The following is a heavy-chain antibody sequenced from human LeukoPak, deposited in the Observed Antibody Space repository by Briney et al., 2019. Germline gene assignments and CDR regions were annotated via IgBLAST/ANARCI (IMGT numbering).Heavy chain of an antibody. Sequence: SETLSLTCAVYGGSFRGHFCSWIRQPPGKGLEWIGEINHNGNTNYNPSLKSRVTMSVDTSKNQFSLRLNSVTAADTAVYYCARHSTADYFDYWGQGTLVTVSS. CDR3: ARHSTADYFDY. J-gene: IGHJ4*02. CDR1: GGSFRGHF. D-gene: IGHD2/OR15-2a*01. V-gene: IGHV4-34*01. CDR2: INHNGNT.